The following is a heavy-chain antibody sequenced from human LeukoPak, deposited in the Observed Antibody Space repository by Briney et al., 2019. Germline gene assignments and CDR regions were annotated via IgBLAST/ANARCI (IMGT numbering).Heavy chain of an antibody. V-gene: IGHV4-30-4*01. J-gene: IGHJ4*02. CDR1: GGSISSGDYY. Sequence: SETLSLTCTVSGGSISSGDYYWSWIRQPPGKGLEWIGYIYYSGSTYYNPSLKSRVTISVDTSKNQFSLKLSSVTAADTAVYYCARVRPLLWFGDRQYFDYWGQGTLVTVSS. CDR3: ARVRPLLWFGDRQYFDY. D-gene: IGHD3-10*01. CDR2: IYYSGST.